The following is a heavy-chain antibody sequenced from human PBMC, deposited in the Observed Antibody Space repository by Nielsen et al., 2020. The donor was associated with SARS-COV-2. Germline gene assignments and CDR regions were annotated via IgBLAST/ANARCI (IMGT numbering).Heavy chain of an antibody. CDR2: ISGSTGST. CDR3: AKVAGIAAAGDIGDY. CDR1: GFTFDDYA. D-gene: IGHD6-13*01. V-gene: IGHV3-9*01. J-gene: IGHJ4*02. Sequence: SLKISCAASGFTFDDYAMHWVRQAPGKGLEWVSEISGSTGSTYFADSVKGRFTISRDNAKNSLYLQMNSLRAEDTALYYCAKVAGIAAAGDIGDYWGQGTLVTVSS.